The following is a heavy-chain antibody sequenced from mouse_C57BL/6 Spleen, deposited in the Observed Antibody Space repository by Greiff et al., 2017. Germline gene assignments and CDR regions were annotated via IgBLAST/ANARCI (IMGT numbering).Heavy chain of an antibody. J-gene: IGHJ1*03. CDR2: ISNGGGST. V-gene: IGHV5-12*01. Sequence: EVKLVESGGGLVQPGGSLKLSCAASGFTFSDYYMYWVRQTPEKRLEWVAYISNGGGSTYYPDTVKGRFTISRDNAKNTLYLQMSRLKSEDTAMXYCARQRLLWYFDVWGTGTTVTVSS. CDR3: ARQRLLWYFDV. D-gene: IGHD2-3*01. CDR1: GFTFSDYY.